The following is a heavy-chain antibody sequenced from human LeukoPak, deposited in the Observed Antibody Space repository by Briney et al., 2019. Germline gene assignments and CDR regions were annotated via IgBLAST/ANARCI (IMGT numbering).Heavy chain of an antibody. V-gene: IGHV3-13*01. D-gene: IGHD6-6*01. J-gene: IGHJ4*02. CDR1: GFTFSSYD. Sequence: PGGSLRLSCAASGFTFSSYDMHWVRHATGKGLEWVSAIGTAGDTYYPGSVKGRFPISRANAKNSFYLQMNSLRAGDTAVYYCARGGEQLVSSDPGSFDYWGQGTLVTVSS. CDR3: ARGGEQLVSSDPGSFDY. CDR2: IGTAGDT.